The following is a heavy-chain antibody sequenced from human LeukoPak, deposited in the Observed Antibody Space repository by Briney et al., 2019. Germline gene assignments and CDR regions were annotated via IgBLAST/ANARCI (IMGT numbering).Heavy chain of an antibody. V-gene: IGHV3-48*01. Sequence: PGGSLRLSCAASGFTFSSYGMHWVRQAPGKGLEWVSYISSSGSTIYYADSVKGRFTISRDNSKNTLYLQMNSLRAEDTAVYYCAKDLVRYCSSTSCYKGYWGQGTLVTVSS. CDR2: ISSSGSTI. D-gene: IGHD2-2*02. CDR1: GFTFSSYG. J-gene: IGHJ4*02. CDR3: AKDLVRYCSSTSCYKGY.